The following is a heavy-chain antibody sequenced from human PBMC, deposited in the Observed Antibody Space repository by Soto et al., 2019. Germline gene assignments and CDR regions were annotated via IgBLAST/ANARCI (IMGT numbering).Heavy chain of an antibody. CDR1: GGSVSSGSYY. V-gene: IGHV4-61*01. Sequence: SETLSLTCTVSGGSVSSGSYYWSWIRQPPGKGLEWIGYIYYSGSTTYNPSLKSRVTISVDTSKNQFSLKLNSVTAADTAVYYCARDRSDSTGYYSHYYYYGMDVWGQGTTVTVSS. D-gene: IGHD3-22*01. CDR2: IYYSGST. CDR3: ARDRSDSTGYYSHYYYYGMDV. J-gene: IGHJ6*02.